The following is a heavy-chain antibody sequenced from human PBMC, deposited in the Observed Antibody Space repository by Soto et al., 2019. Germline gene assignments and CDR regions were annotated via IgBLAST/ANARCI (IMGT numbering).Heavy chain of an antibody. J-gene: IGHJ6*03. D-gene: IGHD3-10*01. CDR2: ISGSGGST. CDR1: GFTFSSYA. CDR3: AKEFPYYYGSERYYYYYMDV. Sequence: GGSLRLSCAASGFTFSSYAMSWVRQAPGKGLEWVSAISGSGGSTYYADSVKGRFTISRDNSKNTLYLQMNSLRAEDTAVYYCAKEFPYYYGSERYYYYYMDVWGKGTTVTVSS. V-gene: IGHV3-23*01.